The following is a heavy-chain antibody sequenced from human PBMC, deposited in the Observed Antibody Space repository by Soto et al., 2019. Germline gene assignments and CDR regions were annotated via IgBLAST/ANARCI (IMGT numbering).Heavy chain of an antibody. CDR3: AKDGAYCRGGGCGGFDP. CDR2: IIPIFGRA. Sequence: SVKVTCKASGGTFSSYAITWVRQAPGQGLEFMGGIIPIFGRAEYAQKFKGRVTITGDESTRTAYRELSTWSFEDTAVFYCAKDGAYCRGGGCGGFDPWAEGPLVTFS. D-gene: IGHD2-15*01. CDR1: GGTFSSYA. V-gene: IGHV1-69*13. J-gene: IGHJ5*02.